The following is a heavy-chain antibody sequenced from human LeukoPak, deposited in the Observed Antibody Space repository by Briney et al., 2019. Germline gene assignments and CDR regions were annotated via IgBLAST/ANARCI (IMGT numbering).Heavy chain of an antibody. CDR3: ERTMAGGLII. Sequence: GGSLRLSCAVSGFSVSNNYLSWVRQAPGKGLEWVSVIYSGGSTYYADSVKGRFIISRDNSKNTVNLQMNSLRDEDTAVYYCERTMAGGLIIWGQGTQVTVSS. CDR1: GFSVSNNY. D-gene: IGHD3-10*01. J-gene: IGHJ4*02. V-gene: IGHV3-66*01. CDR2: IYSGGST.